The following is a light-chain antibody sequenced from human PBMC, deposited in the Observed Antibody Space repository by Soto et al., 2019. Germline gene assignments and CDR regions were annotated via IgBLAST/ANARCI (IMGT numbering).Light chain of an antibody. Sequence: IQLTQSPSSLSASVGDRVTITCRASQGISSYLAWYQQKPGKAPKLLIYAASTLQSGVSSRFSGSGSGTDFTLPISSLQPEDFATYYCQQLNSYPRTFGQGTKVEIK. CDR1: QGISSY. CDR3: QQLNSYPRT. CDR2: AAS. J-gene: IGKJ1*01. V-gene: IGKV1-9*01.